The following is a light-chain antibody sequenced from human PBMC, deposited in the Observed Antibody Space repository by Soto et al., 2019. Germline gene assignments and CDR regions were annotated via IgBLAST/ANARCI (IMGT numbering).Light chain of an antibody. CDR2: EVT. CDR3: CSHAGRGSVL. CDR1: SSDVGSYDL. Sequence: QSVLTQPASVSGSPRQSITISCTGGSSDVGSYDLVSWYQQHPGNAPKLIIYEVTKRPSGVSDRFSASKSGNTASLTISGLQAEDEADYYCCSHAGRGSVLFGGGTKVTVL. V-gene: IGLV2-23*02. J-gene: IGLJ2*01.